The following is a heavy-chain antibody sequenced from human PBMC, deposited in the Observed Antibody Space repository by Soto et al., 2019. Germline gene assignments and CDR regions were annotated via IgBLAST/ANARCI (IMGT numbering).Heavy chain of an antibody. D-gene: IGHD4-17*01. Sequence: EVQLVESGGGLVQPGGSLRLSCAASGFTFSSYWMHWVRQAPGKGLVLVSRIKSDGSDTSYADSVKGRFTISRDNAKNTLYLQMSSLRAEETAVYYCVRVAYGDLGGWGQGTLVTVSS. CDR1: GFTFSSYW. J-gene: IGHJ4*02. CDR2: IKSDGSDT. V-gene: IGHV3-74*01. CDR3: VRVAYGDLGG.